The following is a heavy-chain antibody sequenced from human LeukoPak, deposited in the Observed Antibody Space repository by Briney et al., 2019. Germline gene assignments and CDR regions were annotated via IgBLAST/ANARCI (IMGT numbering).Heavy chain of an antibody. J-gene: IGHJ4*02. D-gene: IGHD6-13*01. Sequence: GGSLRLSCAASGFTFSSYEMNWVRQAPGKGLEWVSYISSSGSTKYYADSVKGRFTISRDNALNSLYLQMSSLRAEDTAVYYCATLRPRQQLVVDHWGQGTLVTVSS. V-gene: IGHV3-48*03. CDR2: ISSSGSTK. CDR3: ATLRPRQQLVVDH. CDR1: GFTFSSYE.